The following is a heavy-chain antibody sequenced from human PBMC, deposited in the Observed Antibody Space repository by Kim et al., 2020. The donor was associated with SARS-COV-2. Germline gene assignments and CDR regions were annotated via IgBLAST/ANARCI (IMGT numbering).Heavy chain of an antibody. D-gene: IGHD3-16*02. CDR2: IWYDGSNK. Sequence: GGSLRLSCAASGFTFSSYGMHWVRQAPGKGLEWVAVIWYDGSNKYYADSVKGRFTISRDNSKNTLYLQMNSLRAEDTAVYYCARDVFGGVIVDWYFDLWGRGTLVTVSS. CDR3: ARDVFGGVIVDWYFDL. CDR1: GFTFSSYG. V-gene: IGHV3-33*01. J-gene: IGHJ2*01.